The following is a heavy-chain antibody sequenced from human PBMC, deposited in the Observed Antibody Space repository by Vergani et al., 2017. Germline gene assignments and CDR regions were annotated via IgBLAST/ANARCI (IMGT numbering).Heavy chain of an antibody. CDR2: INPSGGHT. J-gene: IGHJ4*02. Sequence: QVQVVQSGAEVKKSGASVKVSCKTSGYTFSNYYMHWVRQAPGQGLEWMGIINPSGGHTNYAQKFQGSVTMTRDTSTSTVYMELSSLRSEDTAIYYCARGEYGILTGYRYWGQGTLVTVSA. CDR1: GYTFSNYY. CDR3: ARGEYGILTGYRY. D-gene: IGHD3-9*01. V-gene: IGHV1-46*03.